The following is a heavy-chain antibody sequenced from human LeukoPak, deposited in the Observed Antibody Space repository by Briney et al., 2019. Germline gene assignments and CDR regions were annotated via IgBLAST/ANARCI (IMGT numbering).Heavy chain of an antibody. CDR3: ARGAVGATESLDY. CDR1: GYSFTSYG. J-gene: IGHJ4*02. Sequence: GASVKVSCKASGYSFTSYGISWVRQATGQGLEWMGWMNPNSGNTGYAQKFQGRVTITRNTSISTAYMELSSLRSEDTAVYYCARGAVGATESLDYWGQGTLVTVSS. D-gene: IGHD1-26*01. V-gene: IGHV1-8*03. CDR2: MNPNSGNT.